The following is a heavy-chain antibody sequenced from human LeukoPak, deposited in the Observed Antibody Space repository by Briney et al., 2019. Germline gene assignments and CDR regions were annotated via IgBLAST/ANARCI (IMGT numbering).Heavy chain of an antibody. J-gene: IGHJ5*02. D-gene: IGHD1-1*01. CDR3: ARDEQERGFDP. CDR2: INHSGST. V-gene: IGHV4-34*01. Sequence: SETLSLTCAVYGGSFSGYYWSWIRQPPGKGLEWIGEINHSGSTNYNPSLKRRVTISVDTSKNQCSLKLSSVTAADTAVYYCARDEQERGFDPWGQGTLVTVSS. CDR1: GGSFSGYY.